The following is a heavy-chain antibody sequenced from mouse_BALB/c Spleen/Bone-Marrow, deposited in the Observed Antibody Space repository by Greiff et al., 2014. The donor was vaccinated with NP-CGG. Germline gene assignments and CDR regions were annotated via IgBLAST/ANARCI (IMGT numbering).Heavy chain of an antibody. J-gene: IGHJ3*01. CDR3: ASYYYGSSSFAY. CDR2: IDPANGNT. Sequence: DVQLVESGAELVKPGASVKLSCTASGFNIKDTYMHRVKQRPEQGLEWIGRIDPANGNTKYDPKFQGKATITADTSSNTAYLQLSSLTSEDTAVYYCASYYYGSSSFAYWGQGTLVTVSA. CDR1: GFNIKDTY. D-gene: IGHD1-1*01. V-gene: IGHV14-3*02.